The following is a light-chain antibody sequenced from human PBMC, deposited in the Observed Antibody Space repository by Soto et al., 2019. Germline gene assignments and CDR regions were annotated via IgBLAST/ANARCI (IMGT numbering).Light chain of an antibody. Sequence: MTQSPSTLPASVGDRVTLSCRTSHSVNSHVAWYQQKPGQAPRLLLYGASTRATGIPVRFSGSGFGTEFTLTISSLQSEDFAVYYCQQYKNWPLFGQGTRLEIK. V-gene: IGKV3-15*01. J-gene: IGKJ5*01. CDR2: GAS. CDR3: QQYKNWPL. CDR1: HSVNSH.